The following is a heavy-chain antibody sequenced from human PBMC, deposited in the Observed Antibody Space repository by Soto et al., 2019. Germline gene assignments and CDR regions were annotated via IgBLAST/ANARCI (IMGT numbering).Heavy chain of an antibody. CDR3: ARGPRAMYSSSWSFYYFDY. CDR1: GFTFSSYG. V-gene: IGHV3-33*01. Sequence: GGSLRLSCAASGFTFSSYGMHWVRQAPGKGREWVAVIWYDGSNKYYADSVKGRFTISRDNSKNTLYLQMNSLRAEDTAVYYCARGPRAMYSSSWSFYYFDYWGQGTLVTVSS. J-gene: IGHJ4*02. D-gene: IGHD6-13*01. CDR2: IWYDGSNK.